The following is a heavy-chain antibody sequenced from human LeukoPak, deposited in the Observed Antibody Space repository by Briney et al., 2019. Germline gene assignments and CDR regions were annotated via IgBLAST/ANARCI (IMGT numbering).Heavy chain of an antibody. J-gene: IGHJ4*02. D-gene: IGHD6-13*01. CDR2: MYYRGNT. Sequence: NPSETLSLTCTVSGDSISSYYWSWIRQPPGKGLEWIGYMYYRGNTNYDPSLKSRVTISIDTPNNQFSLKLSSVTAADTAVYYCATGVHGIAAAGDYYFDYWGQGTLVTVSS. V-gene: IGHV4-59*01. CDR1: GDSISSYY. CDR3: ATGVHGIAAAGDYYFDY.